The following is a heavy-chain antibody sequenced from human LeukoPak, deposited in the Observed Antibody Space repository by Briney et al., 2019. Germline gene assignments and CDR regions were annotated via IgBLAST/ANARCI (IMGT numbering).Heavy chain of an antibody. CDR2: IYYSGST. J-gene: IGHJ4*02. V-gene: IGHV4-59*12. D-gene: IGHD3-9*01. Sequence: NASETLSLTCTVSGGSISSYYWSWIRQPPGKGLEWIGYIYYSGSTNYNPSLKSRVTISVDKSKNQFSLKLSSVTAADTAVYYCARDGGYDILTGYYNRGSYYFDYWGQGTLVTVSS. CDR1: GGSISSYY. CDR3: ARDGGYDILTGYYNRGSYYFDY.